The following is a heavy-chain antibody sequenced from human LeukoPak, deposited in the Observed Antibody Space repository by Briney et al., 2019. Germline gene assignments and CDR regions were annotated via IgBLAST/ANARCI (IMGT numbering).Heavy chain of an antibody. J-gene: IGHJ6*02. CDR3: ARDSDYYGSGSYELYYYGMDV. CDR2: IYTSGST. Sequence: SETLSLTCTVSGGSISSYYWSWIRQPAGKGLEWIGRIYTSGSTNYNPSLKSRVTMSVDTSKNQFSLKLSSVTAADTAVYYCARDSDYYGSGSYELYYYGMDVWGQGTTVTVSS. V-gene: IGHV4-4*07. CDR1: GGSISSYY. D-gene: IGHD3-10*01.